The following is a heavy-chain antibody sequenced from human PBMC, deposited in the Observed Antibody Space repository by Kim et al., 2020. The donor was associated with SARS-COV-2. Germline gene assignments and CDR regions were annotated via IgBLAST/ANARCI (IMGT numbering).Heavy chain of an antibody. CDR2: IYHSGST. J-gene: IGHJ5*02. CDR1: GGSISSSNW. D-gene: IGHD6-13*01. CDR3: ARDPTGWGSSWYSGGAPTRQNNWFDP. V-gene: IGHV4-4*02. Sequence: SETLSLTCAVSGGSISSSNWWSWVRQPPGKGLEWIGEIYHSGSTNYNPSLKSRVTISVDKSKNQFSLKLSSVTAADTAVYYCARDPTGWGSSWYSGGAPTRQNNWFDPWGQGTLVTVSS.